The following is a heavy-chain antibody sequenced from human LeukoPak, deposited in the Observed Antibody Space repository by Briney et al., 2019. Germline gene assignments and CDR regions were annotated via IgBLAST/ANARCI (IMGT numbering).Heavy chain of an antibody. CDR3: ARNQIQLWLRSDGLDY. J-gene: IGHJ4*02. CDR1: GGSFSGYY. Sequence: SETLSLTCAVYGGSFSGYYWSWIRQPPGKGLEWIGEINHSGSTNYNPSLKSRVTISVDTSKNQFSLKLSSVTAADTAVYYCARNQIQLWLRSDGLDYWGQGTLVTVSS. CDR2: INHSGST. V-gene: IGHV4-34*01. D-gene: IGHD5-18*01.